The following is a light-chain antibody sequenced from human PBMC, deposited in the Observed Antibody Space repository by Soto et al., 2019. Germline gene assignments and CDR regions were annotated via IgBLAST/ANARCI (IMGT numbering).Light chain of an antibody. CDR1: QSVGSG. CDR3: QQYNNWPPYT. Sequence: EIVMTQSPATLSVSPGERATLSCRASQSVGSGLSWYQQIPGQAPRLLIYGASTRATGIPARFSGSGSGTEFTLTISSLQSEDYAVYYCQQYNNWPPYTFGQGTKVEIK. J-gene: IGKJ2*01. V-gene: IGKV3-15*01. CDR2: GAS.